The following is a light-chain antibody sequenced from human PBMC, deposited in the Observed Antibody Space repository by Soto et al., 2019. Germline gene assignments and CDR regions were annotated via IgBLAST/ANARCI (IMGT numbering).Light chain of an antibody. Sequence: QSALTQPRSVSGSPGQSVTISCTGTSSDVGDYKYVSWYQQHPGKVPKLIIYDVTKRPSGAPDRFSGSKSGSTASLTISGLQAEDEADYYCCSYAGSYIVFGGGTKVTVL. CDR2: DVT. CDR3: CSYAGSYIV. CDR1: SSDVGDYKY. J-gene: IGLJ2*01. V-gene: IGLV2-11*01.